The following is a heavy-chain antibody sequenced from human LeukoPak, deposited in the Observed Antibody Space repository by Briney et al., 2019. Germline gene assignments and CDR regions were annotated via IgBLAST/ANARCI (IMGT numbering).Heavy chain of an antibody. CDR2: IRSKANNYAT. CDR1: GFTFSGSA. V-gene: IGHV3-73*01. Sequence: PGGSLRLSCAASGFTFSGSAMHWVRQASGKGLEWVGRIRSKANNYATEYAAPVKGRFTISRDDSKNTAYLQMNSLKTEDTAVYYCTRAERADAFDIWGQGTMVTVSS. D-gene: IGHD1-26*01. J-gene: IGHJ3*02. CDR3: TRAERADAFDI.